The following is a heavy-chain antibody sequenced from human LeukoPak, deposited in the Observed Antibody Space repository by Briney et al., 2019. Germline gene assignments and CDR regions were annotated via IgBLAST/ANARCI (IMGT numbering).Heavy chain of an antibody. CDR2: IYYSGTT. D-gene: IGHD1-26*01. J-gene: IGHJ4*02. CDR1: GGSISSRDYY. CDR3: ARHLNAGSYPLDH. Sequence: PSETLSLTCTVSGGSISSRDYYWTWIRQHPGKGLEWIGYIYYSGTTSYNPSLKSRVTISIDTSKNQFALRLSSVTAADTAVYYCARHLNAGSYPLDHWGQGTLVTVSS. V-gene: IGHV4-31*03.